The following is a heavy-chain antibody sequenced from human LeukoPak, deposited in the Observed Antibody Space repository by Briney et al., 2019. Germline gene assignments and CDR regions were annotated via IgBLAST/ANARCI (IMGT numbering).Heavy chain of an antibody. Sequence: PGGSLRLSCAASGLTFSTYAMSWVRQAPGKGLEWVSGISYSGDSTAYADSVKGRFTISRDNSKNTLYLQMSSLRPEDTAVYYCAKGAITFGGIIIYFDSWGQGTLVTVSS. CDR3: AKGAITFGGIIIYFDS. J-gene: IGHJ4*02. CDR2: ISYSGDST. D-gene: IGHD3-16*02. V-gene: IGHV3-23*01. CDR1: GLTFSTYA.